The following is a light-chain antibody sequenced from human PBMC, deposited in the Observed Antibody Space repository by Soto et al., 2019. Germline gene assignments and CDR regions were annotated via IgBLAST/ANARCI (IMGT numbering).Light chain of an antibody. V-gene: IGLV4-69*01. CDR1: SGHSSYV. CDR3: QTWDTGIRV. Sequence: QLVLTQSPSASASLGASVKLTCTLSSGHSSYVIAWHQQQPQKGPRYLMKVNSDGSHINGDGIPDRFSGSSSGAERYLTISSLQSEDEADYYCQTWDTGIRVFGGGTKVTVL. CDR2: VNSDGSH. J-gene: IGLJ3*02.